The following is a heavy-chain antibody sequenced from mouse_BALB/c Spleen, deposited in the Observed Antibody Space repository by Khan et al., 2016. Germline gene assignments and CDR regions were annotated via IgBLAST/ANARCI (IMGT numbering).Heavy chain of an antibody. J-gene: IGHJ3*01. CDR3: ARSDGYDVGYAY. D-gene: IGHD2-2*01. CDR2: INPGSGGS. CDR1: GYAFTNYL. V-gene: IGHV1-54*01. Sequence: VQLQESGAELVRPGTSVKVSCKASGYAFTNYLIEWVKQRPGQGLEWIGVINPGSGGSNYNEKFKGKAALTADISSSTAYMQLSSLTSDDSAVYFCARSDGYDVGYAYWGQATLVTVSA.